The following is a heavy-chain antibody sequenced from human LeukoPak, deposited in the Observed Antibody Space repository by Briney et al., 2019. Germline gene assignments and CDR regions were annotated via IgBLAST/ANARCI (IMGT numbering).Heavy chain of an antibody. CDR1: GFTFSSYD. CDR2: IGTAGDT. Sequence: GGSLRLSCAASGFTFSSYDMHWVRQATGKGLEWVSAIGTAGDTYYPGSVKGRFTTSRENAKNSLYLQMNSLRAGDTAVYYCARDSATVRGGGNGMDVWGQGTTVTVSS. D-gene: IGHD3-10*02. V-gene: IGHV3-13*01. J-gene: IGHJ6*02. CDR3: ARDSATVRGGGNGMDV.